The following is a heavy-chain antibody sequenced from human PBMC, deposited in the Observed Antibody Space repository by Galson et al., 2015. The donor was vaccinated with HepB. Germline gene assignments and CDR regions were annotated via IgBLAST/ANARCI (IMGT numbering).Heavy chain of an antibody. Sequence: SVKVSCKASGGTFSSYAISWVRQAPGQGLEWMGGIIPIFGTANYAQKFQGRVTITADESTSTAYMELSSLRSEDTAVYYCARTLLGGSLSPAFDIWGQGTMVTVSS. CDR3: ARTLLGGSLSPAFDI. D-gene: IGHD3-16*01. V-gene: IGHV1-69*13. CDR2: IIPIFGTA. J-gene: IGHJ3*02. CDR1: GGTFSSYA.